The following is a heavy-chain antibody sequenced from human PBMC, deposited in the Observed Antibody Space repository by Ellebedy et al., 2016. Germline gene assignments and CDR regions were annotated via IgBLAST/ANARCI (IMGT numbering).Heavy chain of an antibody. D-gene: IGHD4-17*01. CDR3: ARDRPDYGDTYWYFDL. CDR1: GGSISNVGHY. CDR2: IYYNGNT. V-gene: IGHV4-31*03. Sequence: LRLSCTVSGGSISNVGHYWSWIRQHPGKGLEWIGYIYYNGNTYYNPSLKSRVTISVDTSRNPFSLDLTSGTAADTAVYYCARDRPDYGDTYWYFDLWGRGTLVTVSS. J-gene: IGHJ2*01.